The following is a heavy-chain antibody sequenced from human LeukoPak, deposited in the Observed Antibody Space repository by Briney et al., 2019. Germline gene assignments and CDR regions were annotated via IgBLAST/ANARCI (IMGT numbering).Heavy chain of an antibody. CDR1: GYTFTSYD. CDR2: MNPNSGNT. J-gene: IGHJ3*02. CDR3: ARGSYYDSSGYETAFDI. Sequence: ASVKVSCKASGYTFTSYDINWVRQATGQGLEWMGWMNPNSGNTGYAQKFQGRVTMTRNTSISTAYMELSSLRFEDTALYYCARGSYYDSSGYETAFDIWGQGTMVTVSS. V-gene: IGHV1-8*01. D-gene: IGHD3-22*01.